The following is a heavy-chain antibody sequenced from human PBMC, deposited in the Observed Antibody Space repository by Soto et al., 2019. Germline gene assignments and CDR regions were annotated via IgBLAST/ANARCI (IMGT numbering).Heavy chain of an antibody. J-gene: IGHJ4*02. D-gene: IGHD5-12*01. CDR3: AKTSRRTYSALYYFDY. CDR2: ISGSGGST. V-gene: IGHV3-23*01. CDR1: GFTFSSYA. Sequence: EVQLLESGGGLVQPGGSLRLSCAASGFTFSSYAMSWVRQAPGKGLEWVSAISGSGGSTYYADSVKGRFTISRDNSKNTLYLQMNSLRAEDTAVYYCAKTSRRTYSALYYFDYWGQGTLVTVSS.